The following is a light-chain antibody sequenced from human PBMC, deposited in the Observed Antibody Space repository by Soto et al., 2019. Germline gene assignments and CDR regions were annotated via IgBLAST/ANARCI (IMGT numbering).Light chain of an antibody. CDR2: DVS. J-gene: IGLJ3*02. CDR1: SSDVGGYNY. Sequence: QSALIQPRSVSGSPGQSVTISCTGTSSDVGGYNYVSWYQQHPGKAPKLMIYDVSRRPSGVPDRFSGSKSGNTASLTISGLQAEDEADYYCCSYAGRYTRVFGGGTNLTVL. CDR3: CSYAGRYTRV. V-gene: IGLV2-11*01.